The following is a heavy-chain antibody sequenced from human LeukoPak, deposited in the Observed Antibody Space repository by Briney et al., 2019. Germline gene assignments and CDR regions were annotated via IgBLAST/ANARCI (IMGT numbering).Heavy chain of an antibody. J-gene: IGHJ4*02. CDR1: GFTFRNYW. CDR2: LRTDGDKT. Sequence: PGGSLRLSCAASGFTFRNYWMHWVRQPPGEGLDWVSRLRTDGDKTSYAASVRDRFTITRDNAKNMLYMQMNSLRVEDTAVSYCVRDHPGSNSLEYWGQGTPVTVSS. D-gene: IGHD4-11*01. V-gene: IGHV3-74*01. CDR3: VRDHPGSNSLEY.